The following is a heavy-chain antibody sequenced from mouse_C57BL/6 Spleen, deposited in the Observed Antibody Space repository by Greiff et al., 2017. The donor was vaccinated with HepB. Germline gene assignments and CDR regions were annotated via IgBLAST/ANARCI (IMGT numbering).Heavy chain of an antibody. D-gene: IGHD2-2*01. J-gene: IGHJ4*01. CDR1: GYSITSGYY. V-gene: IGHV3-6*01. Sequence: EVKLVESGPGLVKPSQSLSLTCSVTGYSITSGYYWNWIRQFPGNKLEWMGYISYDGSNNYNPSLKNRISITRDTSKNQFFLKLNSVTTEDTATYYCARGEGYYDAMDYWGQGTSVTVSS. CDR3: ARGEGYYDAMDY. CDR2: ISYDGSN.